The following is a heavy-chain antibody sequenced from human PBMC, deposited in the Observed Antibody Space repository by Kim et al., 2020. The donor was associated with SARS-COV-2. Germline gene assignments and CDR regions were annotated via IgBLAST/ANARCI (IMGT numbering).Heavy chain of an antibody. CDR2: ST. Sequence: STHYEEFVRGRFTNSRDNSKNTLYIQMSSLRAEETAVYYCTGGHYSLWGQGTLVTVSS. D-gene: IGHD2-15*01. J-gene: IGHJ4*02. CDR3: TGGHYSL. V-gene: IGHV3-53*01.